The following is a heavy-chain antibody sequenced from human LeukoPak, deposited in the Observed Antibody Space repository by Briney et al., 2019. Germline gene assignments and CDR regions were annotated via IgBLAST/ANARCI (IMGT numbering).Heavy chain of an antibody. V-gene: IGHV3-30*03. D-gene: IGHD5-18*01. CDR3: ARDWILAAQPINFFDY. CDR1: GFTVSSYG. Sequence: GSLRLSCAASGFTVSSYGMHWVRQAPGKGLEWVAVISYDGTNKYYADSVKGRFTISRDNSKNTLYLQINSLRAEDTAVYYCARDWILAAQPINFFDYWGQGTLVTVSS. CDR2: ISYDGTNK. J-gene: IGHJ4*02.